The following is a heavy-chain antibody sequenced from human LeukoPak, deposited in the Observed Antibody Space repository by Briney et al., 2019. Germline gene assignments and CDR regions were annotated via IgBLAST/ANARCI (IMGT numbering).Heavy chain of an antibody. CDR3: AREVDGDYG. CDR2: ISSSSSYI. Sequence: PGGSLRLSCAASGFTFADYAMSWVRQAPGKGLEWVSSISSSSSYIYYADSVKGRFTISRDNANNSLYLQMNSLRAEDTAVYYCAREVDGDYGWGQGTMVTVSS. CDR1: GFTFADYA. V-gene: IGHV3-21*01. J-gene: IGHJ3*01. D-gene: IGHD4-17*01.